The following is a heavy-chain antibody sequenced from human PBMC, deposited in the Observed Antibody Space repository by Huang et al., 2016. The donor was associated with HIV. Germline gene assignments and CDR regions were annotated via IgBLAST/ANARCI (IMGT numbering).Heavy chain of an antibody. Sequence: QLLLQESGPGLVKPSEALALTCAVSGGSIRSSDYPWGWIRQPPGKGLEWIGGIYYKVSTHNRPSLKRRCTIAVDTSKNLFFLNLTSMTAADTAVYYCARHREGPVAYYSGWGSHLNYMDVWGRGRTVVVSS. D-gene: IGHD3-10*01. J-gene: IGHJ6*03. CDR1: GGSIRSSDYP. V-gene: IGHV4-39*01. CDR3: ARHREGPVAYYSGWGSHLNYMDV. CDR2: IYYKVST.